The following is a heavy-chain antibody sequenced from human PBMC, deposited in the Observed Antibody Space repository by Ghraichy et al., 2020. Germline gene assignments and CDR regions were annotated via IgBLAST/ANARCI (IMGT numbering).Heavy chain of an antibody. D-gene: IGHD3-22*01. J-gene: IGHJ3*02. V-gene: IGHV4-39*01. Sequence: SETLSLTRSVSGGPITSNSYFWGWIRQPPGKGLEWIGSLYYSGSTYYNPSLKSRVTIFVDTSKNQFSLKLSSVTAADTAVYYCAAAYYYDSSGYYYKAVFEIWGQGTMVTVSS. CDR3: AAAYYYDSSGYYYKAVFEI. CDR1: GGPITSNSYF. CDR2: LYYSGST.